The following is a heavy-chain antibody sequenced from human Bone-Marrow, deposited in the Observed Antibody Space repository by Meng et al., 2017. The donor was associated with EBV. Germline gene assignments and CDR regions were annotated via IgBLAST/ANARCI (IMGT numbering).Heavy chain of an antibody. Sequence: QVQLQESGPGLVKPSVTLSLTCAVYGGSFSGYYWSWIRQPPGKGLEWIGEINHSGSTNYNPSLKSRVTISVDTSKNQFSLKLSSVTAADTAVYYCAREVYNWFDPWGQGTLVTVSS. CDR1: GGSFSGYY. D-gene: IGHD6-6*01. CDR3: AREVYNWFDP. CDR2: INHSGST. J-gene: IGHJ5*02. V-gene: IGHV4-34*01.